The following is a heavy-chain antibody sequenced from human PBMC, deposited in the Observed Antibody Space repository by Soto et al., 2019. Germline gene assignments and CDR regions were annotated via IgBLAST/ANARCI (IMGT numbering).Heavy chain of an antibody. CDR1: VYSFTSYW. CDR2: IYPGDSDT. J-gene: IGHJ3*02. V-gene: IGHV5-51*01. Sequence: GESLKISCKGSVYSFTSYWIGWVRQMPGKGLEWMGIIYPGDSDTRYSPSFQGQVTISADKSISTAYLQWSSLKASDTAMYYCASRDSSSLGAFDIWGQGAMVTVSS. CDR3: ASRDSSSLGAFDI. D-gene: IGHD6-13*01.